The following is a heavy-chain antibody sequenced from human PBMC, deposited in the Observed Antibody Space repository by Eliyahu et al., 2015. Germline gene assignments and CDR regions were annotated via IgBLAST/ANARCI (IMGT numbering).Heavy chain of an antibody. CDR1: GFTLSSFY. CDR2: ISGSRHYI. CDR3: ARGGGGALIIIS. D-gene: IGHD3-10*01. J-gene: IGHJ5*02. V-gene: IGHV3-21*01. Sequence: EVQLVESGGGLVKPGGSLRLSCAASGFTLSSFYMTWVRXTPGKGLEWVPSISGSRHYIYYADSXKGRFTISRDNAKNSLDLEMNSLRAEDTGVYYCARGGGGALIIISWGQGTLVTVSS.